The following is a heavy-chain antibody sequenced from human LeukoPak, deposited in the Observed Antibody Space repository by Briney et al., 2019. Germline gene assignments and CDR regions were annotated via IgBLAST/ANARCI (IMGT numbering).Heavy chain of an antibody. J-gene: IGHJ5*02. V-gene: IGHV4-59*01. CDR2: IYYSGST. CDR3: ARDRPYSTTGGFDP. CDR1: GGSISSYY. D-gene: IGHD2-8*01. Sequence: SETLSLTCTVSGGSISSYYWSWIRQPPGKGLEWIGYIYYSGSTNYNPSLKSRVTISVDTSKNQFSLKLSSVTAADTAVYYCARDRPYSTTGGFDPWGQGTLVTVSS.